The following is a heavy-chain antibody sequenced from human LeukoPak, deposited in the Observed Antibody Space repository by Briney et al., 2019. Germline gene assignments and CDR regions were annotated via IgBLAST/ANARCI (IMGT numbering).Heavy chain of an antibody. CDR2: VFYSGNT. CDR3: ARDRVVRGSYPYDY. D-gene: IGHD1-26*01. J-gene: IGHJ4*02. CDR1: GGYIATSSSY. Sequence: SETLSLTCTVSGGYIATSSSYWSWVRQPPGKGLEWIGSVFYSGNTYYKPSLRGRVSISVDTSQNQFSLKLNSLTAADTAVYYCARDRVVRGSYPYDYWGQGTLVTVSS. V-gene: IGHV4-39*07.